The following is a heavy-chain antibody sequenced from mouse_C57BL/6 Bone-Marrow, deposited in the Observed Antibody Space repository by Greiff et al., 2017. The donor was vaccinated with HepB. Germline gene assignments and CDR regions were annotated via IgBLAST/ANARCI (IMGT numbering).Heavy chain of an antibody. Sequence: DVKLVESGPGMVKPSQSLSLTCTVTGYSITSGYDWHWIRHFPGNKLEWMGYISYSGSTNYNPSLKSRISITHDTSKNHFFLKLNSVTTEDTATYYCARDPLITTVVAEDYWGQGTSVTVSS. J-gene: IGHJ4*01. D-gene: IGHD1-1*01. V-gene: IGHV3-1*01. CDR2: ISYSGST. CDR1: GYSITSGYD. CDR3: ARDPLITTVVAEDY.